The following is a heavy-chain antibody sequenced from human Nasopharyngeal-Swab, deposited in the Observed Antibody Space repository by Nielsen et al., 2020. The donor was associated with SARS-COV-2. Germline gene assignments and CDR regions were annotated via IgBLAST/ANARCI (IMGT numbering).Heavy chain of an antibody. J-gene: IGHJ4*02. CDR3: ARGESYDYVWEK. CDR2: IYYSGST. Sequence: SETLSLTCTVSGGSISSSSYYWGWIRQPPGKGLEWIGSIYYSGSTYYNPSHKSRVTISVDTSKNQFSLKLSSVTAADTAVYYCARGESYDYVWEKWGQGTLVTVSS. D-gene: IGHD3-16*01. CDR1: GGSISSSSYY. V-gene: IGHV4-39*01.